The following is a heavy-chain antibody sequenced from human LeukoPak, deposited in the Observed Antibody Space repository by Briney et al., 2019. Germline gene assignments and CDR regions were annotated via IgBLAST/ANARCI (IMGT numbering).Heavy chain of an antibody. CDR2: IYSGGST. V-gene: IGHV3-66*04. CDR1: GFTFSDYY. Sequence: PGGSLRLSCAASGFTFSDYYMSWIRQAPGKGLEWVSVIYSGGSTYYADSVKGRFTISRDNSKNTLYLQMNSLRAEDTAVYYCAGQYSSSYYFDYWGQGTLVTVSS. J-gene: IGHJ4*02. D-gene: IGHD6-13*01. CDR3: AGQYSSSYYFDY.